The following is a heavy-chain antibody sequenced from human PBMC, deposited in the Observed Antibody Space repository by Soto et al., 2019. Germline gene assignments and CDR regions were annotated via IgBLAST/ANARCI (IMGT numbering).Heavy chain of an antibody. J-gene: IGHJ4*02. D-gene: IGHD2-15*01. CDR3: ARWRYLDD. V-gene: IGHV3-23*01. CDR1: GFSFGSYA. Sequence: GGSLRLSCAASGFSFGSYALSWVRHSPGKGLEWVSTISGSDGKTFYADSVKGRFSISRDTSQSTLYLQMNSLRADDTAMYYCARWRYLDDWGQGTPVTVSS. CDR2: ISGSDGKT.